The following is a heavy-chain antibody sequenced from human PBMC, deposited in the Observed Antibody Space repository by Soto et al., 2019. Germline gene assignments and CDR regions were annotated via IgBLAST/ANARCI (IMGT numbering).Heavy chain of an antibody. J-gene: IGHJ5*02. CDR2: ISCYNGDT. CDR1: GYTFRSHG. Sequence: AAVKFTCKTSGYTFRSHGITWVRQAPGQGLEWMGWISCYNGDTNYAQKFRDRVTLTTDTPTSTAYMELRSLRFDDTAVYYCAKDPSNTSGNRIWFDPWGQGTLVTVS. V-gene: IGHV1-18*04. CDR3: AKDPSNTSGNRIWFDP. D-gene: IGHD1-26*01.